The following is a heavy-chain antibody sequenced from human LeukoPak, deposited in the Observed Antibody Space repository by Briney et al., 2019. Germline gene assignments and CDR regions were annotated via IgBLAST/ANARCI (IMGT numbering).Heavy chain of an antibody. Sequence: SETLSLTCAVYGGSFSGYYWSWIRQPPGKGLEWIGEINHSGSTNYNPSHKSRVTISVDTSKNQFSLKLSSVTAADTAVYYCARGVVRYYFDYWGQGTLVTVSS. CDR1: GGSFSGYY. CDR2: INHSGST. D-gene: IGHD3-22*01. CDR3: ARGVVRYYFDY. J-gene: IGHJ4*02. V-gene: IGHV4-34*01.